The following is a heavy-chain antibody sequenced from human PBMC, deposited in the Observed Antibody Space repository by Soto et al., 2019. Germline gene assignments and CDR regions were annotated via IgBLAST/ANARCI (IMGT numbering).Heavy chain of an antibody. D-gene: IGHD6-19*01. V-gene: IGHV1-8*01. J-gene: IGHJ3*02. CDR3: ARGLSGWYPRSFDI. CDR2: MNPNSGNT. CDR1: GYTFTSYD. Sequence: ASVKVSCKASGYTFTSYDINWVRQATGQGLEWMGWMNPNSGNTGYAQKFQGRVTMTRNTSISTAYMELSSLRSEDTAVYYCARGLSGWYPRSFDIWGQGTMVTVSS.